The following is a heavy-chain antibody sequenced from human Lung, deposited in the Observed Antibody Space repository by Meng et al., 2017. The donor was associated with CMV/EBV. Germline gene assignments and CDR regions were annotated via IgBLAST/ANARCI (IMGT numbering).Heavy chain of an antibody. D-gene: IGHD3-10*01. V-gene: IGHV5-51*01. Sequence: KVSCKGSGYTFSHEWIGWVRQTPGKGLDWMGILYPADSDTRYSPSFQGRITISADMSTSTAYLQWTSLKASDIGIYYCARGSSGSYWCFDLWGRGTLVTVSS. CDR3: ARGSSGSYWCFDL. CDR2: LYPADSDT. J-gene: IGHJ2*01. CDR1: GYTFSHEW.